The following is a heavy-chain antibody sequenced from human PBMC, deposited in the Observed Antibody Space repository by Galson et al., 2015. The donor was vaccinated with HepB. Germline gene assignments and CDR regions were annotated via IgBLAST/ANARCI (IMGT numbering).Heavy chain of an antibody. V-gene: IGHV1-18*04. D-gene: IGHD5-12*01. J-gene: IGHJ4*02. CDR1: GYTFTNYA. Sequence: SVKVSCKVSGYTFTNYAIIWVRQAPGQGLEWMGWISVYNGNTNYAQKFQGRVTMTTDTSTSTAYMELRSLRSDDTAVYYCARGGGEWLRFFDYWGQGTLVTVSS. CDR2: ISVYNGNT. CDR3: ARGGGEWLRFFDY.